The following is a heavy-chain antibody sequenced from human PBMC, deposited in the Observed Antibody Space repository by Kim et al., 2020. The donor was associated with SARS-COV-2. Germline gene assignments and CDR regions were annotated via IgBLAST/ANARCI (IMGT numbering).Heavy chain of an antibody. J-gene: IGHJ2*01. Sequence: GGSLRLSCAASGFTFSSYWMSWVRQAPGKGLEWVANMKQDGSEIYHVDSVKGRFTISRDNAKNSVYLQMNSLRAEDTAVYYCARGGPPKRNWYFDLWGRGTLVIVSS. CDR2: MKQDGSEI. CDR3: ARGGPPKRNWYFDL. CDR1: GFTFSSYW. V-gene: IGHV3-7*03.